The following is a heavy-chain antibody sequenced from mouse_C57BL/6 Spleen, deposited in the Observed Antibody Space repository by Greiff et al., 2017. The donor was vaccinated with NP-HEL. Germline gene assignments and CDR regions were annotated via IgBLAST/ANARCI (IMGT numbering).Heavy chain of an antibody. D-gene: IGHD1-1*02. CDR1: GFTFSDYY. CDR2: INYDGSST. V-gene: IGHV5-16*01. Sequence: EVKVVESEGGLVQPGSSMKLSCTASGFTFSDYYMAWVRQVPEKGLEWVAHINYDGSSTYYLDSLKSRFIISRDNAKTIQYLQMSSLKSEDTATYYYAGEGWGAGYFDVWGTGTTVTVAS. CDR3: AGEGWGAGYFDV. J-gene: IGHJ1*03.